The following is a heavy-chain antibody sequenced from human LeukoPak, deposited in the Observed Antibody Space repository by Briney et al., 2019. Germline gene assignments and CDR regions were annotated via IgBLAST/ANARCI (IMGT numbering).Heavy chain of an antibody. CDR1: GFTFTGHS. V-gene: IGHV3-21*01. CDR2: ISSSSSYI. Sequence: PEGSLRLSCVASGFTFTGHSMHWVRQAPGKGLEWVSSISSSSSYIYYADSVKGRFTISRDNAKNSLYLQMNSLRAEDTAVYYCARGRVGYSSSWVDAFDIWGQGTMVTVSS. J-gene: IGHJ3*02. D-gene: IGHD6-13*01. CDR3: ARGRVGYSSSWVDAFDI.